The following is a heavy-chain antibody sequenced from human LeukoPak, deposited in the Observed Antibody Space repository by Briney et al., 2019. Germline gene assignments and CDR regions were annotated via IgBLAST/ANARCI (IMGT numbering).Heavy chain of an antibody. CDR2: INHSGST. CDR1: GGSFSGYY. J-gene: IGHJ4*02. Sequence: SETLSLXCAVYGGSFSGYYWSWIRQPPGKGLEWIGEINHSGSTNYNPSLKSRVTISVDTSKNQFSLKLSSVTAADTAVYYCARGLGFYYDSSGADRLDYWGQGTLVTVSS. D-gene: IGHD3-22*01. CDR3: ARGLGFYYDSSGADRLDY. V-gene: IGHV4-34*01.